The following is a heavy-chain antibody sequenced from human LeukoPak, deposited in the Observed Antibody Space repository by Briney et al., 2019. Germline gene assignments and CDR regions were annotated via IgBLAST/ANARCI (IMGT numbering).Heavy chain of an antibody. CDR1: GFTFSTYS. Sequence: GGSLRLSCAASGFTFSTYSMNWVRQAPEKGLEWVSYISSSGTTIYYADSVKGRFTISRDNSKNTLYLQMNSLRAEDTAVYYCAKDLSITMIVGAFDIWGQGTMVTVSS. D-gene: IGHD3-22*01. V-gene: IGHV3-48*01. CDR2: ISSSGTTI. J-gene: IGHJ3*02. CDR3: AKDLSITMIVGAFDI.